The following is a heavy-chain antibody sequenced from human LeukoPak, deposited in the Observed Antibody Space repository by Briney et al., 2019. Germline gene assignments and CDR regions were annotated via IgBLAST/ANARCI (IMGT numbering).Heavy chain of an antibody. Sequence: VKLSCKASGYTFTSYGISWVRQAPGQGLEWMGWISAYNGNTNYAQKLQGRVTMTTDTSTSTAYMELRSLRSDDTAVYYCARGPDIVGAIYDAFDIWGQGTMVTVSS. CDR2: ISAYNGNT. CDR1: GYTFTSYG. V-gene: IGHV1-18*01. CDR3: ARGPDIVGAIYDAFDI. D-gene: IGHD1-26*01. J-gene: IGHJ3*02.